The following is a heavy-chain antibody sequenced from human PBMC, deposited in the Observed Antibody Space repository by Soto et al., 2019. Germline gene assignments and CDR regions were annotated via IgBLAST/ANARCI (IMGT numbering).Heavy chain of an antibody. J-gene: IGHJ4*02. CDR1: GGSFSGYY. V-gene: IGHV4-34*01. D-gene: IGHD3-10*01. CDR2: INHSGST. Sequence: SETLSLTCAVYGGSFSGYYWSWIRQPPGKGLEWIGEINHSGSTNYNPSLKSRVTISVDTSKNQFSLKLSSVTAADTAVYYCARGLNSRGPRIYYFDYWGQGTLVTVSS. CDR3: ARGLNSRGPRIYYFDY.